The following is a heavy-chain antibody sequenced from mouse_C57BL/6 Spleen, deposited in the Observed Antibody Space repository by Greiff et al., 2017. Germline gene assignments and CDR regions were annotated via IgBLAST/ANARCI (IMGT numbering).Heavy chain of an antibody. CDR3: AREGGDYYAWFAY. CDR2: INPSSGYT. J-gene: IGHJ3*01. Sequence: VQLQQSGAELARPGASVKMSCKASGYTFTSYTMHWVKQRPGQGLEWIGYINPSSGYTKYNQKFKDKATLTADKSSSTAYMQLSSLTSEDSAVYYCAREGGDYYAWFAYWGQGTLVTVSA. D-gene: IGHD1-1*01. CDR1: GYTFTSYT. V-gene: IGHV1-4*01.